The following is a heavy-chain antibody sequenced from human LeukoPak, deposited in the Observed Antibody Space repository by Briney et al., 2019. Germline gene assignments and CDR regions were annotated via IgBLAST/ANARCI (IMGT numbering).Heavy chain of an antibody. D-gene: IGHD6-13*01. J-gene: IGHJ5*02. CDR1: SGSISSSSYN. CDR3: ARPPGIAAAWFDP. Sequence: SETLSLTCTVSSGSISSSSYNWAWIRQPPGKGLEWIGNIDNIGSTYYNPSLQSRVTISVDKSKDQFSLKLNSVTAADTAMYYCARPPGIAAAWFDPWGQGTLVTVSS. V-gene: IGHV4-39*01. CDR2: IDNIGST.